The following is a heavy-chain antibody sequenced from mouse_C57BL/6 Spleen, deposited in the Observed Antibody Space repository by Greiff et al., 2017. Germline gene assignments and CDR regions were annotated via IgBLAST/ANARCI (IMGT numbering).Heavy chain of an antibody. CDR3: AREITTVVAGGYAMDY. CDR1: GFTFSSYA. D-gene: IGHD1-1*01. CDR2: ISDGGSYT. Sequence: DVKLVESGGGLVKPGGSLKLSCAASGFTFSSYAMSWVRQTPEKRLEWVATISDGGSYTYYPDNVKGRFTISRDNAKNNLYLQMSRLKSEDTAMYYCAREITTVVAGGYAMDYWGQGTSVTVSS. V-gene: IGHV5-4*01. J-gene: IGHJ4*01.